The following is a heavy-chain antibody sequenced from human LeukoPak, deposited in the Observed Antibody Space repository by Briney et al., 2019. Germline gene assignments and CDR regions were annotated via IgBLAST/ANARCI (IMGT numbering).Heavy chain of an antibody. CDR2: INPNSGGT. J-gene: IGHJ4*02. V-gene: IGHV1-2*04. CDR3: AREASDSSGYYDY. CDR1: GYSFTGYY. D-gene: IGHD3-22*01. Sequence: ASVKVSCKASGYSFTGYYMHWVRQAPGQGLEWMGWINPNSGGTNYAQKFQGWVTMTRDTSISTAYMELSRLRSDDTAVYYCAREASDSSGYYDYWGQGTLVTVSS.